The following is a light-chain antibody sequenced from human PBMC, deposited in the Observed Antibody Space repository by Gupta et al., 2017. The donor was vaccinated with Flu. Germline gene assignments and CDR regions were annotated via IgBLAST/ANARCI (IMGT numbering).Light chain of an antibody. J-gene: IGLJ2*01. CDR3: QVWDHTSAHVV. V-gene: IGLV3-21*02. CDR1: KIGSYS. Sequence: GETARITCGAYKIGSYSVHWYQQRPGQAPILVVYDDTDRPSGIPARFSGANSETTATLTISRVEAGDEADYFCQVWDHTSAHVVFGGGTKLTVL. CDR2: DDT.